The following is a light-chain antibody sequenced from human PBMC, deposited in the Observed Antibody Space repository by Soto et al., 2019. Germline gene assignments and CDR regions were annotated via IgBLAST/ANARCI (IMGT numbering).Light chain of an antibody. CDR2: GVT. Sequence: SLPSPPTAVSVSPGQSITISCTGNHNDIGTYDYVSWYQQHPGRAPRLLIHGVTTRPSGISDRFSASKSGLTASLTISGLQPEDEADYYCSSFTSNRIYVFGPGTKVTVL. CDR1: HNDIGTYDY. V-gene: IGLV2-14*03. J-gene: IGLJ1*01. CDR3: SSFTSNRIYV.